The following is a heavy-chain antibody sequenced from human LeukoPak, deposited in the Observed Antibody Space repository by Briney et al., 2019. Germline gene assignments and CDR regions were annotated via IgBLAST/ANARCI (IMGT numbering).Heavy chain of an antibody. CDR2: ISGSGGST. V-gene: IGHV3-23*01. D-gene: IGHD6-6*01. J-gene: IGHJ3*02. Sequence: PTGRSLRLSCAASGFTFSSYAMSWVRQAPGKGLEWVSAISGSGGSTYYADSVKGRFTISRDNSKNTLYLQMNSLRAEDTAVYNCAKDEKDYSSSSDAFDIWGQGTMVTVSS. CDR1: GFTFSSYA. CDR3: AKDEKDYSSSSDAFDI.